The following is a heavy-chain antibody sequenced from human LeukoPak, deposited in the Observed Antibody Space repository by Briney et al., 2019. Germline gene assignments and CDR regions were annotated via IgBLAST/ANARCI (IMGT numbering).Heavy chain of an antibody. V-gene: IGHV3-30*04. CDR2: ISYDGSNK. CDR3: ARDSAACRGCAFDL. D-gene: IGHD3-10*01. CDR1: GFTFSSYA. J-gene: IGHJ3*01. Sequence: GGSLRLSCAASGFTFSSYAIHWVRQAPGKGLEWVALISYDGSNKYYADSVKGRFTISRDNAKNSLFLQMNSLRDEDTAVYYCARDSAACRGCAFDLWGQGTVVTVSS.